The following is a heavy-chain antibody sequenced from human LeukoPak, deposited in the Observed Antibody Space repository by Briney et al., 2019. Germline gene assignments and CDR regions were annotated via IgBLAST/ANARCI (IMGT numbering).Heavy chain of an antibody. V-gene: IGHV3-30*18. Sequence: GGSLRLSCAASGFTFSSYGMHWVRQAPGKGLEGVAVISYDGSNKYYADSVKGRFTISRDNSKNTLYLQMNSLRAEDTAVYYCAKDEQDFSTGFDYWGQGTLVTVSS. J-gene: IGHJ4*02. CDR2: ISYDGSNK. CDR1: GFTFSSYG. D-gene: IGHD1-1*01. CDR3: AKDEQDFSTGFDY.